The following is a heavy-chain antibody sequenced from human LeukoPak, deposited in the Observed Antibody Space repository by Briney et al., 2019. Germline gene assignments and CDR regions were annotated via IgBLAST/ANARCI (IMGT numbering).Heavy chain of an antibody. J-gene: IGHJ4*02. V-gene: IGHV1-69*05. D-gene: IGHD4-23*01. CDR2: IIPIFGTA. CDR1: GGTFSSYA. Sequence: SVKVSCKASGGTFSSYAISWVRQAPGQGLEWMGGIIPIFGTANYAQKFQGRVTITTDVSTSTAYMELSSLRSEDTAVYYCARGDLEVKALDYWGQGTLVTVSS. CDR3: ARGDLEVKALDY.